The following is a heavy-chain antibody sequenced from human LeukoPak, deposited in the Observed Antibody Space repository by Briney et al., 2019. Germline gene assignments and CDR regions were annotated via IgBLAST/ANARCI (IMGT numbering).Heavy chain of an antibody. CDR2: STHSGST. J-gene: IGHJ4*02. D-gene: IGHD2-2*01. Sequence: SETLSLTRAVYGGSFSGHYWTWIRQPPGKGLEWIGESTHSGSTNYNPSLKSRLTISVDTSKNQFSLKLTSLNAADTAVYYCARGRTGAAALDFWGPGSLVTVSS. CDR1: GGSFSGHY. CDR3: ARGRTGAAALDF. V-gene: IGHV4-34*01.